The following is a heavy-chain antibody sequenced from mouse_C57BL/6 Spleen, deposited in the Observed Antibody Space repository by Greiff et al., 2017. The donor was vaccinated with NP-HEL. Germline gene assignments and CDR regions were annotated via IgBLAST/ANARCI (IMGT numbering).Heavy chain of an antibody. D-gene: IGHD1-1*01. Sequence: QVQLKQPGAELVKPGASVKLSCKASGYTFTSYWMHWVKQRPGQGLEWIGMIHPNSGSTNYNEKFKSKATLTVDKSSSTAYMQLSSLTSEDSAVYYCLITTVVATDFDYWGQGTTLTVSS. J-gene: IGHJ2*01. CDR3: LITTVVATDFDY. V-gene: IGHV1-64*01. CDR2: IHPNSGST. CDR1: GYTFTSYW.